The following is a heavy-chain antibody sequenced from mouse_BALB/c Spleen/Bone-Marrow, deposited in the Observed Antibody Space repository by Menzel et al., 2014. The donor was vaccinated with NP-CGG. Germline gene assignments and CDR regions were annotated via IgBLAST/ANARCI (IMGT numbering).Heavy chain of an antibody. J-gene: IGHJ4*01. CDR3: ATDRYDEDYAMDY. V-gene: IGHV1-26*01. D-gene: IGHD2-14*01. CDR2: INPYNGAT. CDR1: GYSFTDYY. Sequence: EVKLMESGPELVKPGASVKISCKASGYSFTDYYVHWVKQSHVKSLEWIGRINPYNGATSYNQNFKDKASLTVDKSSTTAYMELHSLTSEDSAVYYCATDRYDEDYAMDYWGQGTSVTVSS.